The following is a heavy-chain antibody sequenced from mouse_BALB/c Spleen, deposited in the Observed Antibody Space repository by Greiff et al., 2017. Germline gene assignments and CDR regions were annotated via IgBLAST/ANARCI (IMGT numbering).Heavy chain of an antibody. D-gene: IGHD1-2*01. Sequence: VQLQQPGAGLVKPGASVKLSCAASGYTFTSYWINWVKQRPGQGLEWIGDIYRGRGITNYNEKFKSQATLTLDTSSSTGYMQLSSLTSEDSAVYYGAGVDYGYYCATDYWGQGTPVTVSS. V-gene: IGHV1-55*01. CDR3: AGVDYGYYCATDY. CDR1: GYTFTSYW. J-gene: IGHJ4*01. CDR2: IYRGRGIT.